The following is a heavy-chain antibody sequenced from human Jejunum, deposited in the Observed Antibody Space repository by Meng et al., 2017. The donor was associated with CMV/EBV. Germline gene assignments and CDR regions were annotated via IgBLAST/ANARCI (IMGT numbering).Heavy chain of an antibody. J-gene: IGHJ6*02. V-gene: IGHV3-7*01. CDR2: IKQDGSEK. Sequence: FTFTSDWMTWVRQAPGKGLEWVANIKQDGSEKYYVDSVKGRFTISRDNAKNSLYLQMDSLRAEDTAVYYCARIQVYSKGHYGMDVWGQGTTVTVSS. CDR3: ARIQVYSKGHYGMDV. D-gene: IGHD4-11*01. CDR1: FTFTSDW.